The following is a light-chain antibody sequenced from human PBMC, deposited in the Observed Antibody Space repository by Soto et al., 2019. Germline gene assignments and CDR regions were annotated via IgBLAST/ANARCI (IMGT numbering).Light chain of an antibody. CDR2: SNN. CDR1: SSNIGGNS. CDR3: AAWDDSLNGFV. J-gene: IGLJ1*01. Sequence: QSVLTQPPSASGTPGQRVTISCSGSSSNIGGNSVNWYQQLPGTAPKLLIQSNNQWPSGVPDRFSGSKSGTSGSLAISGLQSEDGADYYCAAWDDSLNGFVFGTGTKVTVL. V-gene: IGLV1-44*01.